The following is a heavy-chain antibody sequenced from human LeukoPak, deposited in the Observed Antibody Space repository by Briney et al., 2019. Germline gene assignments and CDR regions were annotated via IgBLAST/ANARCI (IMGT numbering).Heavy chain of an antibody. CDR3: ARTSYYYDSSGPKYFQH. CDR1: GGSISSYY. D-gene: IGHD3-22*01. Sequence: PSETLSFTCTVSGGSISSYYWSWIRQPAGKGLEWIGRIYSSGSTNYNPSLKSRVTIPVDSSKNQFSLKLSSVTAADTAVYYCARTSYYYDSSGPKYFQHWGQGTLVTVSS. CDR2: IYSSGST. V-gene: IGHV4-4*07. J-gene: IGHJ1*01.